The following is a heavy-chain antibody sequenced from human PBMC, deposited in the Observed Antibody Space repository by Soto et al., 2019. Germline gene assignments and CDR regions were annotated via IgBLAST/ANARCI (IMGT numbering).Heavy chain of an antibody. Sequence: GGSLRLSCAASGFTFSSYAMSWVRQAPGKGLEWVSAISGSGGSTYYADSVKGRFTISRDNSKNTLYLQMNSLRAEDTAVYYCAKVPFRPDDSSGYGWFDPWGQGTLATVSS. V-gene: IGHV3-23*01. D-gene: IGHD3-22*01. CDR1: GFTFSSYA. CDR3: AKVPFRPDDSSGYGWFDP. J-gene: IGHJ5*02. CDR2: ISGSGGST.